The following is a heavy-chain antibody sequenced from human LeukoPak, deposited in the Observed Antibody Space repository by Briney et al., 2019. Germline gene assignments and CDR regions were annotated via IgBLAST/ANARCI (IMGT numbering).Heavy chain of an antibody. D-gene: IGHD6-13*01. V-gene: IGHV1-69*01. CDR3: AHDRQQQAYYYGMDV. CDR2: IIPIFGTA. CDR1: GGTFSSYA. J-gene: IGHJ6*02. Sequence: ASVKVSCKASGGTFSSYAISWVRQAPGQGLEWMGGIIPIFGTANYAQKFQGRVTVTADESTSTAYMELSSLRSEDTAVYYCAHDRQQQAYYYGMDVWGQGTTVTVSS.